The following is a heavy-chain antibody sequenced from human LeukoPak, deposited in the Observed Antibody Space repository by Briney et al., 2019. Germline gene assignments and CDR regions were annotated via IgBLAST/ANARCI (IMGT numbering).Heavy chain of an antibody. Sequence: GGSLRLSCSASGFTFSSYWMSWVRQAPGKGLEWVANIKQDGSEKYYVDSVKGRFTISRDNAKNSLSLQMNSLRAEDTAVYYCARDAYCSSTSCYTWYYYYMDVWGKGTTVTVSS. J-gene: IGHJ6*03. CDR2: IKQDGSEK. D-gene: IGHD2-2*02. V-gene: IGHV3-7*01. CDR3: ARDAYCSSTSCYTWYYYYMDV. CDR1: GFTFSSYW.